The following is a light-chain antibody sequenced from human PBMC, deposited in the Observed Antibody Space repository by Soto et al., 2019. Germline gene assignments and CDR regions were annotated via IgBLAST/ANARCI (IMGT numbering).Light chain of an antibody. V-gene: IGKV3-20*01. J-gene: IGKJ2*01. CDR1: QSVRNSY. Sequence: EIVLTQFPDTLSLSPGERATLSCRASQSVRNSYLAWYQQRPGQAPRLLIYGADSRATGIPDRFSGSGSDTDFTLTISRLEPEDFAVYYCQQYGSSPRYTFGQGTTLEI. CDR3: QQYGSSPRYT. CDR2: GAD.